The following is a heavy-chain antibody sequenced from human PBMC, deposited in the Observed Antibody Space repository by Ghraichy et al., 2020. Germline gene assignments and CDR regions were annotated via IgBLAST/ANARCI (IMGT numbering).Heavy chain of an antibody. D-gene: IGHD5-24*01. J-gene: IGHJ4*02. V-gene: IGHV4-34*01. CDR1: GGSFSGYY. CDR2: INHSGST. Sequence: SETLSLTCAVYGGSFSGYYWSWIRQPPGKGLEWIGEINHSGSTNYNPSLKSRVTISVDTSKNQFSLKLSSVTAADTAVYYCARDGGVEMATIYGYWGQGTLVTVSS. CDR3: ARDGGVEMATIYGY.